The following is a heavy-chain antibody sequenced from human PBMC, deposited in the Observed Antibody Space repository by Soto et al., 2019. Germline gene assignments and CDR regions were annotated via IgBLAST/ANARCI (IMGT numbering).Heavy chain of an antibody. V-gene: IGHV3-74*01. CDR3: ARGGGTYYYDSSGYSYGGAYYYYGMDV. J-gene: IGHJ6*02. CDR1: GFTFSSYW. Sequence: EVQLVESGGGLVQPGGSLRLSCAASGFTFSSYWMHWVRQAPGKGLVWVSRINSDGSSTSYADSVKGRFTISRDNAKNTLHLQMNRLRAEDTAVYYWARGGGTYYYDSSGYSYGGAYYYYGMDVWGQGTTVTVSS. CDR2: INSDGSST. D-gene: IGHD3-22*01.